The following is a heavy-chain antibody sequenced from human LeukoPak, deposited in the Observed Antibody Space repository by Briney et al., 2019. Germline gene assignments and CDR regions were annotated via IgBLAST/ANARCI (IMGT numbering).Heavy chain of an antibody. CDR2: ISYDGSNK. Sequence: GGSLRLSCEASGFTFSSYAMHWVRQAPGKGLEWVAVISYDGSNKYYADSVKGRFTISRDNSKNTLCLQMNSLRAEDTAVYYCARDHAASITIFGVDPLNWFDPWGQGTLVTVSS. J-gene: IGHJ5*02. D-gene: IGHD3-3*01. CDR1: GFTFSSYA. CDR3: ARDHAASITIFGVDPLNWFDP. V-gene: IGHV3-30-3*01.